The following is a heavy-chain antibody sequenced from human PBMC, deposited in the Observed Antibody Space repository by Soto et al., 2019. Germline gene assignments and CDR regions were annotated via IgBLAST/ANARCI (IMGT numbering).Heavy chain of an antibody. CDR1: GYSFTSYW. Sequence: PGESLKISCKGSGYSFTSYWIGWVRQMPGKGLEWMGIIYPGDSDTRYSPSFQGQVTISADKSISTAYLQWSSLKASDTAMYYCARLAMVRGVITLSYYYYYGMDVWGQGTTVTVSS. V-gene: IGHV5-51*01. J-gene: IGHJ6*02. CDR2: IYPGDSDT. D-gene: IGHD3-10*01. CDR3: ARLAMVRGVITLSYYYYYGMDV.